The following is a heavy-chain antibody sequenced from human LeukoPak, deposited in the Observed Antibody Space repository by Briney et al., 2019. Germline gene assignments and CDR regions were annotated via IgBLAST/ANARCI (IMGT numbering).Heavy chain of an antibody. CDR3: ARHALNGYISY. CDR1: GYSISSGYY. D-gene: IGHD5-18*01. V-gene: IGHV4-38-2*02. J-gene: IGHJ4*02. CDR2: IYHSGST. Sequence: SETLSLTCTVSGYSISSGYYWGWIRQPPGKGLEWIGSIYHSGSTYYNPSLKSRVTISVDTSKNQFSLKLSSVTAADTAVYYCARHALNGYISYWGQGTLVTVSS.